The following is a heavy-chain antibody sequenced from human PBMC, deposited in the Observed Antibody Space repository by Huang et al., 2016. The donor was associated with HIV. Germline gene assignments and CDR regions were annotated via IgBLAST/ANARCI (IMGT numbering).Heavy chain of an antibody. CDR2: SYYSGNT. CDR1: GGAISSSTYY. D-gene: IGHD6-13*01. CDR3: ANTFHTAAGQYYFEY. Sequence: GGAISSSTYYWCWIRQPPGKGLEWIGNSYYSGNTFYKPPLKSRVTISVHTSKNQFSLKLPSLTAADTALYYCANTFHTAAGQYYFEYWGQGTLVTVSS. V-gene: IGHV4-39*01. J-gene: IGHJ4*02.